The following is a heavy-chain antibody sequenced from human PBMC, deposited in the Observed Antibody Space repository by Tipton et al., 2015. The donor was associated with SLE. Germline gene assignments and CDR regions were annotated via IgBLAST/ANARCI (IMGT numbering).Heavy chain of an antibody. Sequence: TLSLTCTVSGGSISSYYWSWIRQPPGKGLEWIGYIYYSGSTNYNPSLKSRVTISVDTPKNQFSLKLSSVTAADTAVYYCARHFDSGDYEYFDLWGRGTLVTVSS. CDR2: IYYSGST. D-gene: IGHD4-17*01. CDR1: GGSISSYY. J-gene: IGHJ2*01. V-gene: IGHV4-59*08. CDR3: ARHFDSGDYEYFDL.